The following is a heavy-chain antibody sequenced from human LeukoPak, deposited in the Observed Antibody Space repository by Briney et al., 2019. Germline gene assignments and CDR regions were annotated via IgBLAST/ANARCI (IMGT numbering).Heavy chain of an antibody. CDR3: AKIEGGPGVITFGGVIAPPFDY. Sequence: PGGSLRLSCAASGFTFSSYAMSWVRQAPGKGLEWVSAISGSGGSTYYADSVKGRFTISRDNSKNTLYLQMNSLRAEDTAVYYCAKIEGGPGVITFGGVIAPPFDYWGQGTLVAVSS. J-gene: IGHJ4*02. V-gene: IGHV3-23*01. CDR1: GFTFSSYA. D-gene: IGHD3-16*02. CDR2: ISGSGGST.